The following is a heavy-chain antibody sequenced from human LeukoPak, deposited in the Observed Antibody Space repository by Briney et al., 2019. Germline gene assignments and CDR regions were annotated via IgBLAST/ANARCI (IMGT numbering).Heavy chain of an antibody. CDR2: IYYSGST. Sequence: SETLSLTCTVSGGSISSSSYYWGWIRQPPGKGLEWIGSIYYSGSTYYNPSLKSRVTISVDTSKNQSSLRLNSVTAADTAVYYCARARYGGNDYWGQGTLVTVSS. D-gene: IGHD4-23*01. CDR1: GGSISSSSYY. V-gene: IGHV4-39*07. J-gene: IGHJ4*02. CDR3: ARARYGGNDY.